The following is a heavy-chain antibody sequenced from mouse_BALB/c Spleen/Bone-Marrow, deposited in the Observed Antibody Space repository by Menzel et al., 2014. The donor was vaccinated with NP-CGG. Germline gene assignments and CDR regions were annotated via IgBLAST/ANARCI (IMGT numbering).Heavy chain of an antibody. J-gene: IGHJ4*01. V-gene: IGHV7-3*02. Sequence: EVKLVESGGGLVRPGGSLRLSCATSGFTFTDYYMSWVRQPPGKALEWLGFIRNKANGYTTEYSASVKGRFTISRDNSQSILYLQMNTLRAEDSATYYCARDDYYAMDYWGQGTSVTGSS. CDR3: ARDDYYAMDY. CDR2: IRNKANGYTT. CDR1: GFTFTDYY.